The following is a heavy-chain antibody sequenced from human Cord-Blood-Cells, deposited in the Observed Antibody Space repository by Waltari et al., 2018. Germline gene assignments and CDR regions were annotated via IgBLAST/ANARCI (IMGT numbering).Heavy chain of an antibody. CDR1: EGPFSSYA. CDR3: ARTGVIYSSSSYYFDY. CDR2: IIPIFGTA. Sequence: QVQLVQSGAEVQKPGSSVKVSCKASEGPFSSYAISWVRQAPGQGLEWMGGIIPIFGTANYAQKFQGRVTITADESTSTAYMELSSLRSEDTAVYYCARTGVIYSSSSYYFDYWGQGTLVTVSS. D-gene: IGHD6-6*01. J-gene: IGHJ4*02. V-gene: IGHV1-69*01.